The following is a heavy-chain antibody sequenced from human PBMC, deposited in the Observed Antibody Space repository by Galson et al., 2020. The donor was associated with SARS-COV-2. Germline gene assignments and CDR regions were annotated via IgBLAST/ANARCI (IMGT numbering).Heavy chain of an antibody. CDR3: ARVRITMIVGADAFDI. J-gene: IGHJ3*02. CDR2: IYYSGST. Sequence: SETLSLTCTVSGGSISSGGYYWSWIRQHPGKGLEWIGYIYYSGSTYYNPSLKSRVTISVDTSKNQFSLKLSSVTAADTAVYYCARVRITMIVGADAFDIWGQGTMVTVSS. V-gene: IGHV4-31*03. CDR1: GGSISSGGYY. D-gene: IGHD3-22*01.